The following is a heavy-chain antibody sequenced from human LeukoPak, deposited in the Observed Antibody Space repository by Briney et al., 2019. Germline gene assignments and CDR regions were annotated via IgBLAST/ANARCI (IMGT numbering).Heavy chain of an antibody. V-gene: IGHV3-7*01. CDR2: IKRDGSEK. Sequence: GGSLRLSCAASGFTFSSYWMSWVRQAPGKVLEWVANIKRDGSEKYYVDSVKGGFTISRDNSKNTLYLQMNSLRAEDTAVYYCAKDYSPCCSSTSCYTVDYRVQRAMVTVSS. CDR1: GFTFSSYW. CDR3: AKDYSPCCSSTSCYTVDY. D-gene: IGHD2-2*02. J-gene: IGHJ4*02.